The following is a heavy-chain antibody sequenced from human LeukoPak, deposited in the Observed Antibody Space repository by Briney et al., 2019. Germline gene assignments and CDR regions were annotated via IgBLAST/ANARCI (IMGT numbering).Heavy chain of an antibody. CDR1: GFTFSSYW. Sequence: GGSLRLSCAASGFTFSSYWMSWVRQAPGKGLEWVANIKQDGSEKYYVDSVKGRFTISRDNAKNSLYLQMNSLRAEDAAVYYCARDPGDSSGWYYFDYWGQGTLVTVSS. J-gene: IGHJ4*02. D-gene: IGHD6-19*01. CDR2: IKQDGSEK. CDR3: ARDPGDSSGWYYFDY. V-gene: IGHV3-7*01.